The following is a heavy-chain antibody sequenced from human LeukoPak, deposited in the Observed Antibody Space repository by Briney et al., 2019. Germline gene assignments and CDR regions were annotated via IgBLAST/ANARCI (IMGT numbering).Heavy chain of an antibody. Sequence: ASVKVSCEASGYTFTDYYMHWVRQAPGQGLEWMGWINPNSGDSNYAQKFQDRVTMTRDTSIRTAYMELSRLRSDDTAVYYCARQFGYGYFFDIWGQGKTVTVSS. CDR1: GYTFTDYY. J-gene: IGHJ3*02. V-gene: IGHV1-2*02. D-gene: IGHD5-18*01. CDR3: ARQFGYGYFFDI. CDR2: INPNSGDS.